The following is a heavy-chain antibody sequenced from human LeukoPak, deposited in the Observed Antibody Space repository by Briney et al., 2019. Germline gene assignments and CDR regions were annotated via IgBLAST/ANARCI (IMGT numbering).Heavy chain of an antibody. CDR2: IYYSGST. Sequence: SETLSLTCTVSGGSISSYYWSWVRQPPGKGLEWIGYIYYSGSTNYNPSLKSRVTISVDTSKNQFSLKLSSVTAEDTAVYYCAKDRILSYDFWSGYYRALDYWGQGTLVTVSS. V-gene: IGHV4-59*01. CDR1: GGSISSYY. D-gene: IGHD3-3*01. CDR3: AKDRILSYDFWSGYYRALDY. J-gene: IGHJ4*02.